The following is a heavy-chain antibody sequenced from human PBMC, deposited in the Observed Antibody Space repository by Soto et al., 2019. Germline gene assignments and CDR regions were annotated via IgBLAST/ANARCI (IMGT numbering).Heavy chain of an antibody. CDR2: INPSSGGT. Sequence: ASVKVSFKASGYTLRDYYVHWVREAPGQGLEWMGWINPSSGGTIYTQRFQGRVTMTRDTSISTVYMELSRLTSDDTAVYYCAREMGVIGAPGYTWFDPWGQGALVTVSA. CDR3: AREMGVIGAPGYTWFDP. V-gene: IGHV1-2*02. J-gene: IGHJ5*02. D-gene: IGHD1-26*01. CDR1: GYTLRDYY.